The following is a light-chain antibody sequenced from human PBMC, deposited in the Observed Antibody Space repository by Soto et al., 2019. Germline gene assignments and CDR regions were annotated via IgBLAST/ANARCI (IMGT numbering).Light chain of an antibody. CDR3: QQYGRT. Sequence: EIVLTQSPGTLSLSLGERATLSCRASQSISSSYLAWYQQKPGQAPRLLIYGASSRATGIPDRFSGSGSGTDLTLTISRLEPEDFAGYYCQQYGRTFGQGTKVEIK. J-gene: IGKJ1*01. CDR2: GAS. V-gene: IGKV3-20*01. CDR1: QSISSSY.